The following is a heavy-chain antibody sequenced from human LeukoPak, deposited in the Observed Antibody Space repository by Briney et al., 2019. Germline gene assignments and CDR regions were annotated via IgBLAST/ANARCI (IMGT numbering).Heavy chain of an antibody. V-gene: IGHV1-69*05. CDR1: GGTFSSYA. CDR2: IIPIFGTA. D-gene: IGHD6-19*01. CDR3: ARSGIAVYWFDP. Sequence: GASVKVSCKASGGTFSSYAISWVRQAPGQGLEWMGGIIPIFGTANYAQKFQGRVTITTDESTSTAYMELSSLRSEDTAVYYCARSGIAVYWFDPWGRGTLVTVSS. J-gene: IGHJ5*02.